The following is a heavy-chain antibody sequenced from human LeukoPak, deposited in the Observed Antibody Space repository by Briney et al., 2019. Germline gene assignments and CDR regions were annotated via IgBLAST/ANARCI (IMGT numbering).Heavy chain of an antibody. J-gene: IGHJ6*03. CDR2: ITSSSSHI. Sequence: GGSLRLSCAASGFTFSHYSIDWVRQAPGKGLERVASITSSSSHIYYADSVKGRFTISRDNAKNSLYLQMNSLRAEDTAIYYCARVMMGATVTTFHYYCMDVWGVGPTVTVSS. D-gene: IGHD4-11*01. V-gene: IGHV3-21*01. CDR3: ARVMMGATVTTFHYYCMDV. CDR1: GFTFSHYS.